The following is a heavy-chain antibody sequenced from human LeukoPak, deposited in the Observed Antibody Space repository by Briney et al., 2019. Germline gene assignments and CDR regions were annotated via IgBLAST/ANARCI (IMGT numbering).Heavy chain of an antibody. V-gene: IGHV1-69*13. CDR1: GGTFSSYA. J-gene: IGHJ4*02. CDR3: AREGVGATKRGAFDY. CDR2: IIPIFGTA. Sequence: SVKVSCKASGGTFSSYAISWVRQAPGQGLEWMGGIIPIFGTADYAQKFQGRVTITADESTSTAYMELSSLRFEDTAVYYCAREGVGATKRGAFDYWGQGTLVTVSS. D-gene: IGHD1-26*01.